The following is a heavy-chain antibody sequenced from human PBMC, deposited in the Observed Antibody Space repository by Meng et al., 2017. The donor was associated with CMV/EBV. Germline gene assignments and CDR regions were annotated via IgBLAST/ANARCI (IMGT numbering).Heavy chain of an antibody. Sequence: SVKVSCKASGGTFSSYAISWVRQAPGQGLEWMGGIIPIFGTANYAQKFQGRVTITTDESTSTAYVELSSLRSEDTAVYYCARQGLGENLMEWLFTDRTRYYYYGMDVWGQGTTVTVSS. V-gene: IGHV1-69*05. CDR1: GGTFSSYA. CDR3: ARQGLGENLMEWLFTDRTRYYYYGMDV. CDR2: IIPIFGTA. D-gene: IGHD3-3*01. J-gene: IGHJ6*02.